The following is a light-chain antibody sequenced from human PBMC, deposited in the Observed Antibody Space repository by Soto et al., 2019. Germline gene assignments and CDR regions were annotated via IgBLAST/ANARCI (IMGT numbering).Light chain of an antibody. V-gene: IGKV3-20*01. CDR1: QTISTSY. CDR3: QVSASLLLS. Sequence: IVLTLSPCTLSLPPRERATLSCRASQTISTSYLAWYQQKPGQAPRLLIYSASSRATGIPDRFSGSGSGTDFTLTISSLEPEDFTGYYCQVSASLLLSFGGGTKADIK. CDR2: SAS. J-gene: IGKJ4*01.